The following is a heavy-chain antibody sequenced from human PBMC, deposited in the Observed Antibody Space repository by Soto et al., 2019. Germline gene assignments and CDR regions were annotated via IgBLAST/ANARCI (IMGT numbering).Heavy chain of an antibody. CDR1: SDSISGLY. Sequence: QVLLQESGPGLVKPSETLSLTCTVSSDSISGLYWAWIRHPIGNELERIGRIYTSGDTNYNPSFKSRDSMSPDMSKNQFSLTVASVTAAYTAVYYCARASRCKSEYECFAWLDYWGQGILVTVSS. CDR2: IYTSGDT. J-gene: IGHJ4*02. V-gene: IGHV4-4*07. CDR3: ARASRCKSEYECFAWLDY. D-gene: IGHD6-6*01.